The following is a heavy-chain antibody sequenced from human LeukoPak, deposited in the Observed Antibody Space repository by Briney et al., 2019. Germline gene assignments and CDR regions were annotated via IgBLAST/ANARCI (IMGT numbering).Heavy chain of an antibody. CDR3: ARGRIGWFDP. J-gene: IGHJ5*02. Sequence: PSETLSLTCTVSGGSISSYYWSRIRQPPGKGLEWIGYIYYSGSTNYNPSLKSRVTISVDTSKNQFSLKLSSVTAADTAVYYCARGRIGWFDPWGQGTLVTVSS. D-gene: IGHD3-10*01. V-gene: IGHV4-59*01. CDR2: IYYSGST. CDR1: GGSISSYY.